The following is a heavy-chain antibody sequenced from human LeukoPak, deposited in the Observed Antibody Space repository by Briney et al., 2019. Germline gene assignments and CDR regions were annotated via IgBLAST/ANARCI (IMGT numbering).Heavy chain of an antibody. D-gene: IGHD3-16*01. Sequence: SETLSLTCTVSGGSISSSSYYWGWIRQPPGKGLEWIGSIYYSGSTYYNPSLKSRVTISVDTSKKQFSLKLSSVTAADTAVYYCARSGGADNWFDPWGQGTLVTVSS. J-gene: IGHJ5*02. CDR2: IYYSGST. CDR1: GGSISSSSYY. V-gene: IGHV4-39*01. CDR3: ARSGGADNWFDP.